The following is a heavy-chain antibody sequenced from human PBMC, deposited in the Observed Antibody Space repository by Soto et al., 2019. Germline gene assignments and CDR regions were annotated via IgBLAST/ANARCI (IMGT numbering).Heavy chain of an antibody. J-gene: IGHJ4*02. CDR1: AFTFRNFG. V-gene: IGHV3-23*01. Sequence: HPGGSLRLSCAASAFTFRNFGMSWVRQAPGRGLEWVSSISISDNTHYADSVKGRFIISRDDSANMLYLQMHSLRADDSATYFCAGQLWNTDYWGQGTVVTVSS. CDR3: AGQLWNTDY. D-gene: IGHD1-1*01. CDR2: ISISDNT.